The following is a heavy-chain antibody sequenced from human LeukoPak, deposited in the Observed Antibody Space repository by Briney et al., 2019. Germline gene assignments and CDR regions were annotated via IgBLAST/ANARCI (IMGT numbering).Heavy chain of an antibody. J-gene: IGHJ4*02. CDR1: GFTFSSYS. CDR2: ISSSSSYI. D-gene: IGHD3-16*02. Sequence: GGSLRLSCAASGFTFSSYSMNWVRQAPGKGLEWVSSISSSSSYIYYADSVKGRFTISRDNAKNSLYLQMNSLRAEDTAVYYCAREKGYDYVWGSYRRNFDYWGQGTLVTVSS. CDR3: AREKGYDYVWGSYRRNFDY. V-gene: IGHV3-21*01.